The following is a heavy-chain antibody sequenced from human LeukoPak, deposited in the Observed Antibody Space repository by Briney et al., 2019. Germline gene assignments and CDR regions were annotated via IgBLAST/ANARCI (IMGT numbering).Heavy chain of an antibody. CDR1: GFTFSSYG. V-gene: IGHV3-23*01. J-gene: IGHJ6*03. CDR2: ISGSGGST. CDR3: AKAPRYYYGSGSYYSYYYMDV. D-gene: IGHD3-10*01. Sequence: GGSLRLSCAASGFTFSSYGMSWVRQAPGKGLEWVSAISGSGGSTYYADSVKGRFTISRDNSKNTLYLQMNSLRAEDTAVYYCAKAPRYYYGSGSYYSYYYMDVWGKGTTVTISS.